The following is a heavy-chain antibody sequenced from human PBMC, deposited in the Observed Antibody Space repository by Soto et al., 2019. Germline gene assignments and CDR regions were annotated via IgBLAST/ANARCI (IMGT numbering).Heavy chain of an antibody. CDR2: IYHSGST. Sequence: PSETLSLTCAVSGGSISSGGYSWSWIRQPPGKGLEWIGYIYHSGSTYYNPSLKSRVTISVDRSKNQFSLKLSSVTAADTAVYYCARGGYSYGSGYFDYWGQGTLVTVSS. D-gene: IGHD5-18*01. V-gene: IGHV4-30-2*01. CDR1: GGSISSGGYS. CDR3: ARGGYSYGSGYFDY. J-gene: IGHJ4*02.